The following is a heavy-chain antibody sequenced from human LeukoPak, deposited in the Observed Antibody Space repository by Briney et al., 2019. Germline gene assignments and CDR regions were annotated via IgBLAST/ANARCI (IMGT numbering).Heavy chain of an antibody. V-gene: IGHV3-48*04. CDR2: ISSSSSTI. J-gene: IGHJ6*04. D-gene: IGHD3-10*02. Sequence: GGSLRLSWAASGFTFSSYSMNWVRQAPGKGLEWVSYISSSSSTIYYADSVKGRFTISRDNAKNSLYLQMNSLRAEDTAVYYCAELGITMIGGVWGKGTTVTISS. CDR3: AELGITMIGGV. CDR1: GFTFSSYS.